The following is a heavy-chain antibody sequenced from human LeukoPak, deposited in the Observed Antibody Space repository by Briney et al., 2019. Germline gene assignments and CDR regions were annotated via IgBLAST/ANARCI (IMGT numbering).Heavy chain of an antibody. CDR3: TRDSARRDGYNFDY. J-gene: IGHJ4*02. CDR2: ISYDGSRK. Sequence: GGSLRLSCAASGFTFSSYEMNWVRQAPGKGLEWVALISYDGSRKHFADSVTGRFTISRDNPKNTLYLQMNSLRGEDTAVYYCTRDSARRDGYNFDYWGQGTLVTVSS. V-gene: IGHV3-30*04. CDR1: GFTFSSYE. D-gene: IGHD5-24*01.